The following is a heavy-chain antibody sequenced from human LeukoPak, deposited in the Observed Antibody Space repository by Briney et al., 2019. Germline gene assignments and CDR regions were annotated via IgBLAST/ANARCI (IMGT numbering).Heavy chain of an antibody. CDR2: IIPIFGTA. D-gene: IGHD4-17*01. J-gene: IGHJ6*03. CDR3: ARLETTVTTLFYYYYMDV. V-gene: IGHV1-69*01. Sequence: SVKVSCKASGGTFSSYAISWVRQAPGQGLEWMGGIIPIFGTANYAQKFQGRVTITADESTSTAYMELSSLRSEDTAVYYCARLETTVTTLFYYYYMDVWGKGTTVTVSS. CDR1: GGTFSSYA.